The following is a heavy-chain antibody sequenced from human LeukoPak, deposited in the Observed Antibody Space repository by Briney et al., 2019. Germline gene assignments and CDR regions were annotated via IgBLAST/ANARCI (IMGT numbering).Heavy chain of an antibody. CDR2: IYYSGST. CDR3: ARDRDGYNYGRFDY. J-gene: IGHJ4*02. V-gene: IGHV4-30-4*01. Sequence: SQTLSLTCTVSGSSISSGDYYWSWIRQPPGKGLEWIRYIYYSGSTYYNPSLKSRVTISVDTSKNQFSLKLSSVTAADTAVYYCARDRDGYNYGRFDYWGQGTLVTVSS. CDR1: GSSISSGDYY. D-gene: IGHD5-24*01.